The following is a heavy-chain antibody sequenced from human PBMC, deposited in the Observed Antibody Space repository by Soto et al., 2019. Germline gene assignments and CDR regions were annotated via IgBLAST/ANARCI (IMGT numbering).Heavy chain of an antibody. V-gene: IGHV1-18*01. CDR2: ISAYNGNT. CDR3: ASDHLLPRSVAYGMDV. Sequence: EASVKVSCKASGGAFSSCAISWMRQAPEQGLEWMGWISAYNGNTYYAQKFQGRVTLTTDTSTSTAYMELRSLRSDDTAMYYCASDHLLPRSVAYGMDVWGQGTTVTVSS. J-gene: IGHJ6*02. CDR1: GGAFSSCA. D-gene: IGHD2-15*01.